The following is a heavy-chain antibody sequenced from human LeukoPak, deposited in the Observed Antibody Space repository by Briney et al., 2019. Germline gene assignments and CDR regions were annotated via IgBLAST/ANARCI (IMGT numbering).Heavy chain of an antibody. Sequence: GGSLSLSCEVSGFIFSSNAMHWVRRAPGKGLEWVAVISYDGSNKNFADSVKGAFTVSRDNSKHTLYLHMSSLRSDDTAMYYCATGGKFDFWSGYHIDNWGQGTLVTVSS. CDR2: ISYDGSNK. V-gene: IGHV3-30*04. CDR1: GFIFSSNA. CDR3: ATGGKFDFWSGYHIDN. D-gene: IGHD3-3*01. J-gene: IGHJ4*02.